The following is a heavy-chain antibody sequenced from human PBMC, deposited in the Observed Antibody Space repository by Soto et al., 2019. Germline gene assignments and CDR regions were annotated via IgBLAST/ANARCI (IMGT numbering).Heavy chain of an antibody. V-gene: IGHV3-66*01. J-gene: IGHJ6*02. CDR3: ASAGLSSYGMDV. Sequence: PGGSLRLSCAASGFTVSNNYMSWVRQAPGKGLEWVAVIYSGGNTYYADSVKGRFTISRDNSKNMLYLQMNNLRVEDTAVYYCASAGLSSYGMDVWGQGTTVTVSS. D-gene: IGHD6-25*01. CDR2: IYSGGNT. CDR1: GFTVSNNY.